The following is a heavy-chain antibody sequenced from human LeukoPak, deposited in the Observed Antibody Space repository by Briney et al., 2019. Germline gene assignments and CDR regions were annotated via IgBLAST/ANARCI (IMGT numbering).Heavy chain of an antibody. CDR3: ARDRGWGMDV. D-gene: IGHD5-12*01. J-gene: IGHJ6*03. Sequence: GGSLRLSCAASGFTFSSYAMSWVRQAPGKGLEWVSAISGSGDSTYYADSVKGRFTISRDNAKNSLYLQMNSLRAEDTAVYYCARDRGWGMDVWGKGTTVTISS. CDR2: ISGSGDST. V-gene: IGHV3-23*01. CDR1: GFTFSSYA.